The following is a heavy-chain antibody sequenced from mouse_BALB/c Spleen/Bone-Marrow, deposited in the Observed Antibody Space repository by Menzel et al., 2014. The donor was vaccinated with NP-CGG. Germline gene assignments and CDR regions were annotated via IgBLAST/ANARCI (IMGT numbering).Heavy chain of an antibody. CDR3: ARRGYGNLDY. CDR1: GYSITSGYY. Sequence: EVQLQQSGPGLVQPSQSLSLTCSVTGYSITSGYYWNWIRQFPGNKLEWMGYISYDGNNNYNPSLKNRISITRDTSKNQFFLKLNSVTTEDTATYYCARRGYGNLDYWGQGTTLTVPS. J-gene: IGHJ2*01. V-gene: IGHV3-6*02. D-gene: IGHD2-10*02. CDR2: ISYDGNN.